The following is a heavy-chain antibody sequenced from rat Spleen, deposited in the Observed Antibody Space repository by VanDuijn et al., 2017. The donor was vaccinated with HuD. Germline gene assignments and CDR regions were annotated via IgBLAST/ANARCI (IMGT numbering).Heavy chain of an antibody. CDR2: ITNDGTST. J-gene: IGHJ3*01. V-gene: IGHV5-7*01. CDR3: VRHALMYTTDSFTY. CDR1: GFNFNDYW. Sequence: EVRLVESGGGLVQPGRSLKLSCAASGFNFNDYWMGWVRQAPGKGLEWVTTITNDGTSTYYRDSVKGRFSISRDNAKSALSLQMDSLRSEDTATYYCVRHALMYTTDSFTYWGQGTLVTVSS. D-gene: IGHD1-6*01.